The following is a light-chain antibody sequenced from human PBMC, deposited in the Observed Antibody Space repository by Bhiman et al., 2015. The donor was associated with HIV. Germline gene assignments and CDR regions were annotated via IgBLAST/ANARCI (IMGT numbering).Light chain of an antibody. CDR1: SSNIGAGYD. CDR2: GNS. CDR3: QSYDNNWV. J-gene: IGLJ3*02. Sequence: QSVLTQPPSVSGAPGQRVTISCTGSSSNIGAGYDVHWYQQLPGAAPKLLIYGNSNRPSGVPDRFSGSKSGTSASLAITGLQAEDEADYYCQSYDNNWVFGGGTKLTVL. V-gene: IGLV1-40*01.